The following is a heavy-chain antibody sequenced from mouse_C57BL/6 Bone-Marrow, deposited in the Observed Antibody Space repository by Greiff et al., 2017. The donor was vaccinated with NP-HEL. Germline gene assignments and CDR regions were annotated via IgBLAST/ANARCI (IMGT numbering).Heavy chain of an antibody. V-gene: IGHV5-6*01. CDR2: ISSGGSYT. CDR3: ARGDYGNYWFAY. D-gene: IGHD2-1*01. Sequence: EVQRVESGGDLVKPGGSLKLSCAASGFTFSSYGMSWVRQTPDKRLEWVATISSGGSYTYYPDSVKGRFTISRDNAKNTLYLQMSSLKSEDTAMYYCARGDYGNYWFAYWGQGTLVTVSA. J-gene: IGHJ3*01. CDR1: GFTFSSYG.